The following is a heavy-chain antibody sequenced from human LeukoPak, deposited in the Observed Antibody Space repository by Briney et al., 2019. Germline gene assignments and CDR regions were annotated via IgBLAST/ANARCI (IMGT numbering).Heavy chain of an antibody. CDR3: AAVPNANAWYWDDAFDI. CDR1: GYTFTGYY. J-gene: IGHJ3*02. V-gene: IGHV1-2*02. Sequence: ASVKVSCKASGYTFTGYYMHWVRQAPGQGLEWMGWINPNSGGTNYAQKFQGRVTITRDISTSTAYMELSSLTSDDTAVYYCAAVPNANAWYWDDAFDIWGQGTMVTVSS. D-gene: IGHD2-8*02. CDR2: INPNSGGT.